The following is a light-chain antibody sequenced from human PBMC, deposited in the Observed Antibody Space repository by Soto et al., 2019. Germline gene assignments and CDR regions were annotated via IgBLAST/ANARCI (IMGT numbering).Light chain of an antibody. V-gene: IGLV3-25*03. J-gene: IGLJ2*01. CDR3: QSADNRGFQAV. CDR2: KDS. Sequence: SYELTQPPSLSLSPGQTARITCSGDALPKQYTYWYQQKPGQAPLLVMYKDSERPSGIPERFSGSSSGTTVTLTISGAQAEDEGDYSCQSADNRGFQAVFGGGTKLTVL. CDR1: ALPKQY.